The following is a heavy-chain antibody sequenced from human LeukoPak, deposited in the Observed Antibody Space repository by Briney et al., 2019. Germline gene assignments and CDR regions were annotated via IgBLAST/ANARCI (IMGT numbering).Heavy chain of an antibody. CDR2: IWYDGSKQ. CDR1: GFTFSSYG. V-gene: IGHV3-33*06. CDR3: AKNGGPHGMDV. D-gene: IGHD3-16*01. J-gene: IGHJ6*02. Sequence: PGGSLRLSCAASGFTFSSYGMHWVRQAPGKGLEWVALIWYDGSKQYYADSVKGRFTISRDNSKNTLHLQMNSLRAEDTAVYYCAKNGGPHGMDVWGQGTTVTVSS.